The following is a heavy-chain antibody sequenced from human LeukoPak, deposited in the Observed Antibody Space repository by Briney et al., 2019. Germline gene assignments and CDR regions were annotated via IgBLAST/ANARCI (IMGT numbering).Heavy chain of an antibody. J-gene: IGHJ4*02. CDR1: GFTFSSYW. V-gene: IGHV3-74*01. CDR2: INSDGSST. D-gene: IGHD2/OR15-2a*01. Sequence: GGSLRLSCAASGFTFSSYWMHWVRQAPGKGLVSVSRINSDGSSTSYADSVKGRFTISRDNAKNTLYLQMNSLRAEDTAVYYCARDPGPNLPLLDFDYWGPGTLVTVSS. CDR3: ARDPGPNLPLLDFDY.